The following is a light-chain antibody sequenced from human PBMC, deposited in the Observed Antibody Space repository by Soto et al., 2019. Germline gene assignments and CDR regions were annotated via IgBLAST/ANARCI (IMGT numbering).Light chain of an antibody. CDR2: EVT. CDR1: SSDVGGYKY. V-gene: IGLV2-8*01. CDR3: SSYGGTNNVV. J-gene: IGLJ2*01. Sequence: QSALTQPPSASGSPGQSVTISCTGTSSDVGGYKYVSWYQHHPGKAPKVVIYEVTKRPSGVPDRFSDSQSGNTASLTVSGLQAEDEADYYCSSYGGTNNVVFGGGTKVTVL.